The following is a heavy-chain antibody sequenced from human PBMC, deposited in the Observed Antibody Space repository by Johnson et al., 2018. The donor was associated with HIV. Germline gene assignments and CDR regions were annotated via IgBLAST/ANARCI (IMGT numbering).Heavy chain of an antibody. V-gene: IGHV3-30*04. D-gene: IGHD6-6*01. Sequence: QVKLVESGGGVVQPGRSLRLSCAASGFTFSSYAMHWVRQAPGKGLEWVADIKCDGSEKYYVDSVKGRLTISRDNAKNSLYLQMNSLRAEDTAVYYCAKVRIAARPRDAFDIWGQGTMVTVSS. CDR1: GFTFSSYA. CDR3: AKVRIAARPRDAFDI. CDR2: IKCDGSEK. J-gene: IGHJ3*02.